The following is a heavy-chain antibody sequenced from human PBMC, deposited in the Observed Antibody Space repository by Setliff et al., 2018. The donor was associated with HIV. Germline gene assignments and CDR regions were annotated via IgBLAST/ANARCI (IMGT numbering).Heavy chain of an antibody. CDR1: GGSITSGSFY. V-gene: IGHV4-61*02. CDR2: IYTSGSP. Sequence: SETLSLTCTVSGGSITSGSFYWTWIRQPAGKGLEWIGRIYTSGSPNYNPSLKSRLTISVDKSKNQFSLKLNSVTTADTAVYYCARSRTSSGYYGVTGYGMDVWGQGTTVTVSS. D-gene: IGHD3-22*01. J-gene: IGHJ6*02. CDR3: ARSRTSSGYYGVTGYGMDV.